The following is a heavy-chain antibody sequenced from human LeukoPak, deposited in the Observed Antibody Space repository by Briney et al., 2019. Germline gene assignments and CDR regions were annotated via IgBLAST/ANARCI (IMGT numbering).Heavy chain of an antibody. CDR1: GGSIIGSY. Sequence: PSETLSLTCTVSGGSIIGSYWTWIRQSPGGGLEYIGYIYNTVDVNYSPSLKSRVTISIDMSRSQFSLRLKSVTAADTAIYYCARSRNYDSTGYNPTYYFDSLGQGALVTVSS. V-gene: IGHV4-59*01. CDR2: IYNTVDV. CDR3: ARSRNYDSTGYNPTYYFDS. D-gene: IGHD3-22*01. J-gene: IGHJ4*02.